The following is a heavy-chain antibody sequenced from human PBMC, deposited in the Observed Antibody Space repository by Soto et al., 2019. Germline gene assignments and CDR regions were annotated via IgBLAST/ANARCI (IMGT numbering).Heavy chain of an antibody. V-gene: IGHV3-48*02. CDR3: ARPLYNWNYGYYYGMDV. Sequence: GGSLRLSCAASGFTFSSYSMNWVRQAPGKGLEWVSYISSSSSTIYYADSVKGRFTISRDNAKNSLYLQMNSLRDEDTAVYYCARPLYNWNYGYYYGMDVWGQGTTVTVSS. CDR2: ISSSSSTI. J-gene: IGHJ6*02. D-gene: IGHD1-7*01. CDR1: GFTFSSYS.